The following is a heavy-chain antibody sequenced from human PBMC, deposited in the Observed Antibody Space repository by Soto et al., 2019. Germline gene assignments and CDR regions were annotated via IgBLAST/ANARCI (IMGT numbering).Heavy chain of an antibody. D-gene: IGHD6-13*01. CDR2: INPNSGGT. J-gene: IGHJ3*02. V-gene: IGHV1-2*02. CDR1: GYTFTGYY. CDR3: ARSIAAAGIDAFDI. Sequence: ASVKVSCKASGYTFTGYYMHWVRQAPGQGLEWMGWINPNSGGTNYAQKFQGRVTMTRDTSISTAYMELSRLRSDDTAVYCCARSIAAAGIDAFDIWGQGTMVTVSS.